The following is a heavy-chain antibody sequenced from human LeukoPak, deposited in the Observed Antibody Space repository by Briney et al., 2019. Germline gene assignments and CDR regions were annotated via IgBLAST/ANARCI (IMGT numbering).Heavy chain of an antibody. CDR1: GGSISSGDYY. J-gene: IGHJ4*02. CDR3: ARASGYSYGYSFDY. V-gene: IGHV4-30-4*01. Sequence: SETQSLTCTVSGGSISSGDYYWSWIRQPPGKGLEWIGYIYYSGSTYYNPSLKSRVTISVDTSKNQFSLKLSSVTAADTAVYYCARASGYSYGYSFDYWGQGTLVTVSS. D-gene: IGHD5-18*01. CDR2: IYYSGST.